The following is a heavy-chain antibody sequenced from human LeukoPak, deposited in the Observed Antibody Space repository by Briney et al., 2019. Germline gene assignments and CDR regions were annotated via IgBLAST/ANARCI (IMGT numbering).Heavy chain of an antibody. D-gene: IGHD1-26*01. CDR3: ARDLGLLRGFDY. J-gene: IGHJ4*02. CDR2: IKQDGSEK. Sequence: GGSLRLSCAASGFTFGTYWMSWVRQAPGKGLQWVANIKQDGSEKYYLDSVKGRFAISRDNAKNSLFLQMNSLRAEDTAVYYCARDLGLLRGFDYWGQGTLVTVSS. CDR1: GFTFGTYW. V-gene: IGHV3-7*01.